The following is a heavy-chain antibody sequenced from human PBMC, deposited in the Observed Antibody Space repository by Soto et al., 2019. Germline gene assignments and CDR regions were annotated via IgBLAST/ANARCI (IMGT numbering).Heavy chain of an antibody. V-gene: IGHV3-48*02. Sequence: EVQLVESGGGLVQPGGSLRLSCAASGFTFSLYSMSWVRQAPGKGLEWVSYISRSSTGIHYADSVKGRFTISRDDATNSMHLQLNSLRDGDTXVXXXXXXXXWXLVVWGQGTTVSISS. J-gene: IGHJ6*02. D-gene: IGHD7-27*01. CDR3: XXXXXWXLVV. CDR1: GFTFSLYS. CDR2: ISRSSTGI.